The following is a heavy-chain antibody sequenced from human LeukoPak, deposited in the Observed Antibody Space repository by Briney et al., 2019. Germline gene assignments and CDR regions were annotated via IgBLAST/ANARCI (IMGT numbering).Heavy chain of an antibody. D-gene: IGHD5-24*01. CDR2: INPTAGNT. CDR1: GYTFTSYD. V-gene: IGHV1-8*01. J-gene: IGHJ3*02. CDR3: ARIRDGYNDAYDI. Sequence: GASVKVSCKASGYTFTSYDINWVRQATGQGLEWMGLINPTAGNTYYAQRFQGRVTMTRNTSTSTVYMELSSLRSEDTAVYYCARIRDGYNDAYDIWGQGTMVTVPS.